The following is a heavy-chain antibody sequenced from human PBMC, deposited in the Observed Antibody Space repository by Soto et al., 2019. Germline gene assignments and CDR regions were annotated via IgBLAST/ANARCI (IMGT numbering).Heavy chain of an antibody. CDR3: AKTRGGWSQYDFDY. J-gene: IGHJ4*02. Sequence: GGSLRLSCAPSGFTFSTYGMHWVRQAPGKGLEWVTVISYDGRNEYYADSVKGRFTISRDNSKNTLYLQMSSLRVEDTAVYYCAKTRGGWSQYDFDYRGQGTLVTGS. D-gene: IGHD6-19*01. CDR1: GFTFSTYG. V-gene: IGHV3-30*18. CDR2: ISYDGRNE.